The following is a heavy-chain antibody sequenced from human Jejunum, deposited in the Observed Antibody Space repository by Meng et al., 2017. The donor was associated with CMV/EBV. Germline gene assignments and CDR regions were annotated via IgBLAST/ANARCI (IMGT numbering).Heavy chain of an antibody. V-gene: IGHV3-7*01. Sequence: SGISFSYYWLSWVRHAPGKGLEWVANINQDGSERYYVDSVKGRFTISRDDAKNSLFLQMSSLRDEDTAVYYCARGVVTGVDYFDHWGQGTLVTVSS. D-gene: IGHD4-23*01. CDR3: ARGVVTGVDYFDH. CDR1: GISFSYYW. CDR2: INQDGSER. J-gene: IGHJ4*02.